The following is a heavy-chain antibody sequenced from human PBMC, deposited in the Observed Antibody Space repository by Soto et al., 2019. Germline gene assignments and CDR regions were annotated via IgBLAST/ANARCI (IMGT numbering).Heavy chain of an antibody. J-gene: IGHJ6*03. V-gene: IGHV3-23*01. Sequence: EVQVLESGGGSVQPGGSLRLSCAASGFTFSNFAMSWVRHAPGKGLEWVSEITGSTGTTYYADSVRGRFIISRDNSQNTLHLQMNSLRLEDTAVYYCAKDTSSSPYDMDVWGKGTTVTVSS. CDR1: GFTFSNFA. D-gene: IGHD2-2*01. CDR3: AKDTSSSPYDMDV. CDR2: ITGSTGTT.